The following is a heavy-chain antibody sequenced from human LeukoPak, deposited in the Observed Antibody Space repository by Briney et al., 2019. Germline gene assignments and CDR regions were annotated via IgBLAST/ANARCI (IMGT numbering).Heavy chain of an antibody. CDR3: ARERAGERPRPLLNYYYIDV. CDR2: IKQVGGQK. CDR1: GFTFSSYS. Sequence: GGSVRPLWAASGFTFSSYSMSWVRQAPGKGRGWVANIKQVGGQKQYVASVKGRLTNYRDNAKNPLYLQINSQRAEEKAVYYCARERAGERPRPLLNYYYIDVWGKGTTVTISS. V-gene: IGHV3-7*01. D-gene: IGHD3-16*01. J-gene: IGHJ6*03.